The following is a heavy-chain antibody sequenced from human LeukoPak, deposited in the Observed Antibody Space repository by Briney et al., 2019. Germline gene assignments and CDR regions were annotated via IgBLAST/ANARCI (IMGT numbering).Heavy chain of an antibody. CDR1: GFIFNDFW. Sequence: GGSLRLSCIASGFIFNDFWMSWVRQAPGKGLEWVSAIYSGGSTYHADSVKGRFTISRDNSKNILYLQMNSLTVEDTAVYYCALDCCTGSRFDHWGQGTLVTVSS. CDR3: ALDCCTGSRFDH. J-gene: IGHJ4*02. V-gene: IGHV3-53*01. D-gene: IGHD2-8*02. CDR2: IYSGGST.